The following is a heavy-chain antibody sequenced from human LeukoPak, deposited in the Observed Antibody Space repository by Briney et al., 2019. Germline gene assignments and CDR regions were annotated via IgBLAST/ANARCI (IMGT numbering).Heavy chain of an antibody. V-gene: IGHV3-48*04. CDR2: ISGSSNTI. J-gene: IGHJ6*03. D-gene: IGHD2-15*01. CDR3: ARESLGYCSGSTCYYFYMDF. CDR1: GFAFSSYS. Sequence: GGSLRLSCAASGFAFSSYSMNWVRQAPGKGLEWLSYISGSSNTIYYADSVKGRFTISRDNAKNSQYLQMNSLRAEDTAVYYCARESLGYCSGSTCYYFYMDFWGKGTTVTVSS.